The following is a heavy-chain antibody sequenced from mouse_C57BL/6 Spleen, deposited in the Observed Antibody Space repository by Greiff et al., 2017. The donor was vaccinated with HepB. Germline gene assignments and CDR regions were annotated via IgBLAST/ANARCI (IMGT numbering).Heavy chain of an antibody. J-gene: IGHJ2*01. CDR3: ARQGDYYGSSYYFDY. V-gene: IGHV1-22*01. CDR2: INPNNGGT. Sequence: EVQLQESGPELVKPGASVKMSCKASGYTFTDYNMHWVKQSHGKSLEWIGYINPNNGGTSYNQKFKGKATLTVNKSSSTAYMELRSLTSEDSAVYYCARQGDYYGSSYYFDYWGQGTTLTVSS. CDR1: GYTFTDYN. D-gene: IGHD1-1*01.